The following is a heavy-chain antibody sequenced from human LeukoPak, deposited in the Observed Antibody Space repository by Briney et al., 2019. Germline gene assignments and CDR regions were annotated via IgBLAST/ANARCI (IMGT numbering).Heavy chain of an antibody. D-gene: IGHD6-19*01. CDR1: GYTFTGYY. V-gene: IGHV1-2*02. J-gene: IGHJ4*02. Sequence: ASVKVSCKASGYTFTGYYIHWVRQAPGQGLEWMGWINPNSGGRKYAQKFQGRVTMTRDTSISTVYKELSRLTTDHTAVYYCASALTVVGTLDYWGRRTLVRVSS. CDR2: INPNSGGR. CDR3: ASALTVVGTLDY.